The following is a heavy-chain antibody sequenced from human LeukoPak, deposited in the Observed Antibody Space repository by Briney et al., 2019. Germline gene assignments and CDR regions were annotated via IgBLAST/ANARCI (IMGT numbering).Heavy chain of an antibody. CDR1: GYTFTGYY. CDR3: ARGNLRITMIVVRHRYFDY. CDR2: INPNSGGT. V-gene: IGHV1-2*02. Sequence: GASEKVSCKASGYTFTGYYMHWVRQAPGQGLELMGWINPNSGGTNYAQKFQGRVTMTRDTSISTAYMELSRLRSDDTAVYYCARGNLRITMIVVRHRYFDYWGQGTLVTVSS. J-gene: IGHJ4*02. D-gene: IGHD3-22*01.